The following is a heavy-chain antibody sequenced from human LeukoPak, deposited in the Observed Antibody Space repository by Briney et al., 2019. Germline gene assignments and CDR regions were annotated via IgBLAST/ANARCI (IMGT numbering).Heavy chain of an antibody. Sequence: GGSLRLSCAVSGFTFSTFWMSWVRQAPGKGLEWVANINQDGSENHYVGSAKGRFTISRDNAKSSLFLQLISLRAEDTAVYYCARGRNMGVWGQGTTVTVSS. CDR2: INQDGSEN. CDR1: GFTFSTFW. V-gene: IGHV3-7*01. J-gene: IGHJ6*02. CDR3: ARGRNMGV.